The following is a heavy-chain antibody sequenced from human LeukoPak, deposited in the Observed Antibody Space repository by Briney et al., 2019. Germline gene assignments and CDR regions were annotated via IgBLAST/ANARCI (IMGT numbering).Heavy chain of an antibody. CDR2: INWNSGTL. CDR3: AESYDSSGLGPDFDY. CDR1: GFTLDDYA. V-gene: IGHV3-9*03. Sequence: PGRSLRLSCAASGFTLDDYAMHWVRQAPGKGLEWVSGINWNSGTLGYADSVKGRFTISRDNAKNSLYLQMNSLRAEDMALYYWAESYDSSGLGPDFDYWGQGTLVTVSS. D-gene: IGHD3-22*01. J-gene: IGHJ4*02.